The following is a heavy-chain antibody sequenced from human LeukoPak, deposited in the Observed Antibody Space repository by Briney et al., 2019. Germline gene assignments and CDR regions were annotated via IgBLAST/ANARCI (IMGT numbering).Heavy chain of an antibody. CDR1: GASISRYY. CDR2: MYYTGST. CDR3: ASHDYAEAPFDY. J-gene: IGHJ4*02. D-gene: IGHD4-17*01. V-gene: IGHV4-59*08. Sequence: SETLSLTCTVSGASISRYYWSWIRQPPGEGLEWIGYMYYTGSTNYNPSLKSRVTISVDTSKHQFSLKLTSVTAADTAVYFCASHDYAEAPFDYWGQGALVTVSA.